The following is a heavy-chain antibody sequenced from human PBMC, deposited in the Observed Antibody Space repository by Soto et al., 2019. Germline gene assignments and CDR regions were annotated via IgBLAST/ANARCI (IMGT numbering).Heavy chain of an antibody. D-gene: IGHD3-10*01. J-gene: IGHJ5*01. CDR1: GYTFNNYD. V-gene: IGHV1-8*02. CDR2: MNPNSGNT. Sequence: ASVNVSCKASGYTFNNYDIHWVRQAPGHGLEWMGWMNPNSGNTGYAQNFRGRVTMTQNTAIGTAYMELSSLRSDDTATYSCTRAYGAETFDFWGQGTRVTVSS. CDR3: TRAYGAETFDF.